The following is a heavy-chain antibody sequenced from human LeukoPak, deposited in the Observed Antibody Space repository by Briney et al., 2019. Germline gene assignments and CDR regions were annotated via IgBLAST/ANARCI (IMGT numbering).Heavy chain of an antibody. CDR3: ARETSLNHDSSGYYYFDY. CDR1: GDSVSSNSAA. J-gene: IGHJ4*02. Sequence: SQTLSLTCAISGDSVSSNSAAWNWIRPSPSRGLEWLGRTYYRSKWYNDYAVSVKSRITINPDTSKNQFYLQLNSVTPEDTAVYYCARETSLNHDSSGYYYFDYWGQGTLVTVSS. D-gene: IGHD3-22*01. V-gene: IGHV6-1*01. CDR2: TYYRSKWYN.